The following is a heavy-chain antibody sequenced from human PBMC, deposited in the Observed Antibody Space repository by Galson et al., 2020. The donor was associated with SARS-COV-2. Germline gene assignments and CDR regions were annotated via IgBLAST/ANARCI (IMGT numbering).Heavy chain of an antibody. Sequence: SETLSLTCNVSGDSIRSSSYYWGWIRQPPGEGLEWIGSIYYSGTTFYNPSLKSRVTISVDTPKNQFSLKLSSVTAADTAVYYCVRDIARYTTSRYEFNWHFDFWGRGTLVTVSS. D-gene: IGHD6-13*01. CDR3: VRDIARYTTSRYEFNWHFDF. V-gene: IGHV4-39*07. CDR1: GDSIRSSSYY. CDR2: IYYSGTT. J-gene: IGHJ2*01.